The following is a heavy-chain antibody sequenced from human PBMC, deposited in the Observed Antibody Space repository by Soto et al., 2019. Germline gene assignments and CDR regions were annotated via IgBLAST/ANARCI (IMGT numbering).Heavy chain of an antibody. V-gene: IGHV2-5*02. CDR3: AHRVLRTVFGLVTTTAIYFDF. Sequence: QITLSESGPTVVRPTETLTLTCRFSGFSLTTSGVGVGWIRQSPGKAPEWLALIYWDDDKRYSASLKSRLTITKDTSKNQGVLTVSDLDPTDTATYYCAHRVLRTVFGLVTTTAIYFDFWGQGTPVAVSS. CDR1: GFSLTTSGVG. D-gene: IGHD3-3*01. CDR2: IYWDDDK. J-gene: IGHJ4*02.